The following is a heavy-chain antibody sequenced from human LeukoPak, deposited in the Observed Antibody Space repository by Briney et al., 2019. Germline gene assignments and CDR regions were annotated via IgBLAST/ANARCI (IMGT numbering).Heavy chain of an antibody. V-gene: IGHV3-74*01. CDR1: GFPFSTYW. CDR2: INTGGSVT. D-gene: IGHD1-26*01. CDR3: ARVAVGSYHSDY. J-gene: IGHJ4*02. Sequence: GGSLRLSCAASGFPFSTYWMHWVRQAPGKGLVWVSRINTGGSVTSYADSVKDRFTISRDNAENTLYLQMNSLRAEDTAVYYCARVAVGSYHSDYWGQGTLVTVPS.